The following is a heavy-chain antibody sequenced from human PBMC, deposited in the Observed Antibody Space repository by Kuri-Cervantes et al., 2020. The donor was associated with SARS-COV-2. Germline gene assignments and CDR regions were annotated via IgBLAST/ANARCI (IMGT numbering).Heavy chain of an antibody. Sequence: ASVKVSCKASGYTFTDYYMHWVRQATGQGLEWMGWMNPNSGNTGYAQKFQGRVTMTTDTSTSTAYMELRSLRSDDTAVYYCARDGYDFWSGSFFDIWGQGTMVT. D-gene: IGHD3-3*01. CDR2: MNPNSGNT. J-gene: IGHJ3*02. CDR3: ARDGYDFWSGSFFDI. V-gene: IGHV1-8*02. CDR1: GYTFTDYY.